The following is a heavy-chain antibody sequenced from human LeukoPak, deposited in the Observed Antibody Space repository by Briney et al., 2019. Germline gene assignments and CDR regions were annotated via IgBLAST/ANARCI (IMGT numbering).Heavy chain of an antibody. D-gene: IGHD3-22*01. J-gene: IGHJ4*02. CDR2: INPNSGGT. Sequence: ASVKVSCKASGDTFTGYYMHWVRQAPGQGLEWMGWINPNSGGTNYAQKFQGRVTMTRDTSINTAYMELSRLRSDDTAVYYCARIKYYYDSSGYYSYFDYWGQGTLVTVSS. CDR3: ARIKYYYDSSGYYSYFDY. V-gene: IGHV1-2*02. CDR1: GDTFTGYY.